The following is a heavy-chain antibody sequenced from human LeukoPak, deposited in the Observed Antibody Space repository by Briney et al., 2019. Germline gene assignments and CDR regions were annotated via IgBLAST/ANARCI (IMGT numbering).Heavy chain of an antibody. CDR3: AGRADQIPPGAFDI. Sequence: PGESLKIPCKCSGYSFTSYWIGWVRQMPGKGLEWMGIIYPGDSDTRYTPSFQGHVAISADKSISTAYLQWSSLKASDSAMYYCAGRADQIPPGAFDIWGQGTMVTVSS. CDR2: IYPGDSDT. V-gene: IGHV5-51*01. J-gene: IGHJ3*02. CDR1: GYSFTSYW.